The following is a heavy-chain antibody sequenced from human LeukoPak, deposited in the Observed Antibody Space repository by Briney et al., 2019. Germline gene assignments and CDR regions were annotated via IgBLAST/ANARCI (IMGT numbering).Heavy chain of an antibody. CDR1: GVSIRTSTYY. V-gene: IGHV4-39*01. CDR3: ARQGGWGGAASLIEY. Sequence: SETLSLNCTVSGVSIRTSTYYWAWIRQPPGKGLEWIGRMLYRGSTYYNPSLKRRVTISVDSSKNQFSLKLSSVNASDTAIFYCARQGGWGGAASLIEYWGQGTLVTVSS. J-gene: IGHJ4*02. CDR2: MLYRGST. D-gene: IGHD1-26*01.